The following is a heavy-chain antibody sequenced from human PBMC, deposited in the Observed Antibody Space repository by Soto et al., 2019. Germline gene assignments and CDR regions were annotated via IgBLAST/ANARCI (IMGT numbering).Heavy chain of an antibody. D-gene: IGHD2-2*01. CDR2: IIPMFGTA. J-gene: IGHJ6*02. V-gene: IGHV1-69*12. CDR1: GGTFSTYT. Sequence: QVQLVQSGAEVKKPGSSVKVSCKASGGTFSTYTINWVRQAPGQGLEWMGGIIPMFGTANYAQKFQGRVTITADXSXSXXYMELSRLRSEDTAVYYCARRYCISTSCHYYGMDVWGQGTTVTVSS. CDR3: ARRYCISTSCHYYGMDV.